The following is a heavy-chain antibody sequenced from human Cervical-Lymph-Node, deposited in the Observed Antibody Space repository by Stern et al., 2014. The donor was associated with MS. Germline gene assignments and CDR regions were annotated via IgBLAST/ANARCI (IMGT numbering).Heavy chain of an antibody. D-gene: IGHD5-12*01. CDR3: AISGSPHCHYSVDV. V-gene: IGHV1-18*04. Sequence: LQLVASGAEVRKPGASANVSCKASGSTFTSHTFTWARQAPGQGLEWVGWISAYNGNTTYAQTLKGRVSLTTDTSTTTASMELRSLRSDDSAVYFCAISGSPHCHYSVDVWGQGPTVTVSS. CDR1: GSTFTSHT. CDR2: ISAYNGNT. J-gene: IGHJ6*02.